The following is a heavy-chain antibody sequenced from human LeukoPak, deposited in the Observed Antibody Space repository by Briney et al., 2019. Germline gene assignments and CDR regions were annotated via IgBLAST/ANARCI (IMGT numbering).Heavy chain of an antibody. CDR2: IYYSGST. CDR1: GGSISSSSYY. CDR3: ARPAAGTDYFDY. V-gene: IGHV4-39*01. J-gene: IGHJ4*02. D-gene: IGHD6-13*01. Sequence: SETLSLTCTVSGGSISSSSYYWGWIRQPPGKGLEWIGSIYYSGSTYYNPSFKSRVTISVDTSKNQFSLKLSSVTAADTAVYYCARPAAGTDYFDYWGQGTLVTVSS.